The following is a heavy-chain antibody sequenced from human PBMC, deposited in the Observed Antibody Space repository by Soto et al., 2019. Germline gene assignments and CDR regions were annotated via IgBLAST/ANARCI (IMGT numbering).Heavy chain of an antibody. D-gene: IGHD3-3*01. V-gene: IGHV3-64D*08. CDR3: AGRYYDFWSGSHYGMDV. Sequence: PGGSLRLSCSASGFTFSSYAMHWVRQAPGKGLEYVSAISYNGGSTYYADSVKGRFTISRDNSKNTVHLQMSSLRVEDTAVYYCAGRYYDFWSGSHYGMDVWGQGTTVTVSS. CDR2: ISYNGGST. CDR1: GFTFSSYA. J-gene: IGHJ6*02.